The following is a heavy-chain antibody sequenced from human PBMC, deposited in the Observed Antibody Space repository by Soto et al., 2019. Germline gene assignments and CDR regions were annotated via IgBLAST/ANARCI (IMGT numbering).Heavy chain of an antibody. Sequence: QVHLQQWGAGLLKPSETLSLTCAVNGGSLTGYYWSWIRQPPGKGLEWIGEIKDGGVTNYSPSLKGRVTMSGDTSKNQFSLNLNSVTAADTAVYYCARGQEGIVATHWDQGTLVTVSS. CDR2: IKDGGVT. J-gene: IGHJ4*02. V-gene: IGHV4-34*01. D-gene: IGHD5-12*01. CDR1: GGSLTGYY. CDR3: ARGQEGIVATH.